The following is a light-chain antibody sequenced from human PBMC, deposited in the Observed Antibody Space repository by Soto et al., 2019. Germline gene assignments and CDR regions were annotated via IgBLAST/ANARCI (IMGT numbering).Light chain of an antibody. J-gene: IGKJ1*01. CDR3: KHYNSFPEA. CDR1: QTTSSW. CDR2: KAS. V-gene: IGKV1-5*03. Sequence: LSGHVEDRVTITCRASQTTSSWLAWYQQKPEKAPKLLIYKASTLKSGVPSRFSGSGSGTEFTLTISSLQPDDFATYYCKHYNSFPEAFGQGTKVDNK.